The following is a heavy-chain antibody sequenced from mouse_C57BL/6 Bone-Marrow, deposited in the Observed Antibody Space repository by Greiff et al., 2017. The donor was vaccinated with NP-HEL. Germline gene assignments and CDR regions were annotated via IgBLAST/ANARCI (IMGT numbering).Heavy chain of an antibody. CDR1: GYTFTSYW. CDR2: IDPNSGGT. CDR3: ARYPEDSSGYVAWFAY. J-gene: IGHJ3*01. D-gene: IGHD3-2*02. V-gene: IGHV1-72*01. Sequence: VQLQQPGAELVKPGASVKLSCKASGYTFTSYWMHWVKQRPGRGLEWIGRIDPNSGGTKYNEKFKSKVTLTVDKPSSTAYMQLSSLTSEDSAVYYCARYPEDSSGYVAWFAYWGQGTLVTVSA.